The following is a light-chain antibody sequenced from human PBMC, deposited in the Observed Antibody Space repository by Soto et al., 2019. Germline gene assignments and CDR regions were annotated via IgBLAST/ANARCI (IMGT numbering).Light chain of an antibody. CDR1: SSDVGAYNY. J-gene: IGLJ1*01. CDR3: TSYAGAYSFFYV. Sequence: QPALTHPPSASGSPGQSVTISCTGTSSDVGAYNYVSWYQQLPGKAPKLIIYEVSKRPSGVPDRFSGSKSGNTASLTVSGLQAEDEADYYCTSYAGAYSFFYVFGTGTKVTVL. V-gene: IGLV2-8*01. CDR2: EVS.